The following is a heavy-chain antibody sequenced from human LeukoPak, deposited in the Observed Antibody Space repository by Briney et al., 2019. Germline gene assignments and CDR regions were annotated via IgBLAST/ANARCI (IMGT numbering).Heavy chain of an antibody. Sequence: SQTLSLTCTVSGGSISSGGYYWSWIRQHPGKGLEWIGYIYYSGSTYYNPSLKSRVTISVDTSKNQFSLKLSSVTAADTAVYYCARLGLLTTYYFDYWGQGTLVTVSS. J-gene: IGHJ4*02. CDR3: ARLGLLTTYYFDY. CDR1: GGSISSGGYY. V-gene: IGHV4-31*03. D-gene: IGHD4-17*01. CDR2: IYYSGST.